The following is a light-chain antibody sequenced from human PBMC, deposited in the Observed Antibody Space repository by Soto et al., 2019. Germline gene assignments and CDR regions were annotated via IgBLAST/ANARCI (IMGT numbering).Light chain of an antibody. J-gene: IGLJ3*02. CDR3: AAWDESPNVPV. CDR2: SDN. Sequence: QSVLTQPPSASGTPGQRVTISCSGSNSNIGRNTVNWYQQFPGAAPNLLIHSDNQRPSGVPDRFSGSRSGTSASLAISGLPSEDEADYYCAAWDESPNVPVFGGGTKLTVL. V-gene: IGLV1-44*01. CDR1: NSNIGRNT.